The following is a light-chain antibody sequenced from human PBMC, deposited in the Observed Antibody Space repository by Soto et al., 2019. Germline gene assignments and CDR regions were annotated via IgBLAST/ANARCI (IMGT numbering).Light chain of an antibody. CDR1: QSISVY. CDR2: GTS. Sequence: DTQMTQSPSSLSASVGDRVTITCRASQSISVYLNWYRQRPGRAPELLIYGTSNLESGVPSRFSGTRSGSDFTLTISSLQPEDSATYYCQQTYYTPRTFGQGTKLEIK. CDR3: QQTYYTPRT. V-gene: IGKV1-39*01. J-gene: IGKJ2*01.